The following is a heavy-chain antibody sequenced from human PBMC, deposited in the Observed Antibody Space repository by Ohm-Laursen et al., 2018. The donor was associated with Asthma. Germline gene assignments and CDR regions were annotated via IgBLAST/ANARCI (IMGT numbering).Heavy chain of an antibody. D-gene: IGHD4-17*01. V-gene: IGHV3-7*03. CDR2: IKHGGREM. CDR3: AKLVGVTTA. CDR1: GFPSSRYA. J-gene: IGHJ5*02. Sequence: SLRLSCTASGFPSSRYAIHWVRQAPGKGLEWVANIKHGGREMYYVESVKGRFTISRDDAKNSLYLQMNSLRPEDTAFYYCAKLVGVTTAWGQGTLVTVSS.